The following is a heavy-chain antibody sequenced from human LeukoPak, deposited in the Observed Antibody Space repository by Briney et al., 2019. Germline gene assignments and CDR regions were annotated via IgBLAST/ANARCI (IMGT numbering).Heavy chain of an antibody. CDR1: GGSFSGYY. V-gene: IGHV4-34*01. CDR3: ARAARDYYGSGSYRRGVDY. D-gene: IGHD3-10*01. CDR2: INHSGST. J-gene: IGHJ4*02. Sequence: PSETLSLTCAVYGGSFSGYYWSWIRQPPGKGLEWIGEINHSGSTNYNPSLKSRVTISVDTSKNQFSLKLSSVTAADTAVYYCARAARDYYGSGSYRRGVDYWGQGTLVTVSS.